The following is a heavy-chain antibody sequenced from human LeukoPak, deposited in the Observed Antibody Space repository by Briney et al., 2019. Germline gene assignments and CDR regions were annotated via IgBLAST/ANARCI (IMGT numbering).Heavy chain of an antibody. V-gene: IGHV3-48*01. Sequence: GGSLRLSCAASGFTFSSYSMNWVRQVPGKGLEWVSYISSSSSTIYYADSVKGRFTISRDNAKNSLYLQMNSLRAEDTAVYYCARDLFVVVPAANGFDYWGQGTLVTVSS. J-gene: IGHJ4*02. CDR1: GFTFSSYS. CDR2: ISSSSSTI. CDR3: ARDLFVVVPAANGFDY. D-gene: IGHD2-2*01.